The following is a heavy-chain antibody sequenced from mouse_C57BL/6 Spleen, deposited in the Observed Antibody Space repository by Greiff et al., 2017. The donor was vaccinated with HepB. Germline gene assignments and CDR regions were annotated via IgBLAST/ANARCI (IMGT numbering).Heavy chain of an antibody. D-gene: IGHD2-2*01. CDR3: ASPIYYGYDDYAMDY. CDR1: GYTFTSYW. Sequence: QVHVKQPGTELVKPGASVKLSCKASGYTFTSYWMHWVKQRPGQGLEWIGNINPSNGGTNYNEKFKSKATLTVDKSSSTAYMQLSSLTSEDSAVYYCASPIYYGYDDYAMDYWGQGTSVTVSS. J-gene: IGHJ4*01. V-gene: IGHV1-53*01. CDR2: INPSNGGT.